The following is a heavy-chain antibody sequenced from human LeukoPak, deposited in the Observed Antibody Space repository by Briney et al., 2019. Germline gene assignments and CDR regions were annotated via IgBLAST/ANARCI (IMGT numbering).Heavy chain of an antibody. V-gene: IGHV5-51*01. Sequence: GEPLKISCKGSGYSFTSYWIGWVRQMPGKGLEWMGIIYPGDSGTRYSPSFQGQVTISADKSISTAYLQWSSLKASDTAMYYCARQGYSSSFFRLDYYYYYMDVWGKGTTVTVSS. CDR3: ARQGYSSSFFRLDYYYYYMDV. J-gene: IGHJ6*03. D-gene: IGHD6-6*01. CDR1: GYSFTSYW. CDR2: IYPGDSGT.